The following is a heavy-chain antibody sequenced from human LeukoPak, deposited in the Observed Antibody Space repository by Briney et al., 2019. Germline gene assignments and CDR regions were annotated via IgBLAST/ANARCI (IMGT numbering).Heavy chain of an antibody. D-gene: IGHD3-16*01. J-gene: IGHJ3*02. V-gene: IGHV4-4*07. CDR3: ARDGGGARRAFDI. CDR2: IYTSGST. CDR1: GGSISSYY. Sequence: PSETLSLTCAVYGGSISSYYWGWIRQPAGKGLEWLGRIYTSGSTNYNPSPKSRVTMSVDTSKNQFSLKRSSVTAADTAVYYCARDGGGARRAFDIWGQGTMVTVSS.